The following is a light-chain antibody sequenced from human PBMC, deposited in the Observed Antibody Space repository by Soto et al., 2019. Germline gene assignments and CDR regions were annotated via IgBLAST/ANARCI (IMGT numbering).Light chain of an antibody. CDR1: SSGVGNYNL. CDR2: EGS. CDR3: CSYAGSSTWV. V-gene: IGLV2-23*01. J-gene: IGLJ3*02. Sequence: QSALTQPASVSGAPGQSIPISCTGTSSGVGNYNLVSWYQQHPGKAPKLMFSEGSKRPTGVSNRFSGSKTGNTASLTISGLQAEDEADYYCCSYAGSSTWVFGGGTKLTVL.